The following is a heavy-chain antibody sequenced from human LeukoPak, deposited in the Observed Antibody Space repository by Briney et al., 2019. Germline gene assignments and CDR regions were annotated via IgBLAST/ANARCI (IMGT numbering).Heavy chain of an antibody. CDR2: IKQHGSAN. Sequence: GGSLRLSCAASGFTFSSYWMRWIGQAPGQGLEWVANIKQHGSANDYVDSVKGRFTISRDNAKSSLYLQMNSLRAEDTAVYYCARDLERPSSSWYDRYYSSYYYMDVWGKGTTVTVSS. D-gene: IGHD6-13*01. V-gene: IGHV3-7*03. CDR1: GFTFSSYW. CDR3: ARDLERPSSSWYDRYYSSYYYMDV. J-gene: IGHJ6*03.